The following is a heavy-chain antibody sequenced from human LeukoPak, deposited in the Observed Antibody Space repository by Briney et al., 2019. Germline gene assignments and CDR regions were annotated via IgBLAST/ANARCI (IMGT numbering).Heavy chain of an antibody. CDR3: ARGTIAALFY. Sequence: GGSLRLSCAASGFTFSSYAMHWVRQAPGKGLEYVSAISSNGGSTYYANSVKGRFTISRDNSKNTLYLQMGSLRAEDMAVYYCARGTIAALFYWGQGTLVTVSS. J-gene: IGHJ4*02. V-gene: IGHV3-64*01. CDR2: ISSNGGST. D-gene: IGHD6-6*01. CDR1: GFTFSSYA.